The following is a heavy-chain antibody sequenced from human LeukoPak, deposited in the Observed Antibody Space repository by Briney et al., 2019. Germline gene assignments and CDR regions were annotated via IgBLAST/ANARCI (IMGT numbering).Heavy chain of an antibody. CDR1: GYTFTSNY. CDR2: ISPSGGST. V-gene: IGHV1-46*01. CDR3: ARDNSVRDEAWWFNP. J-gene: IGHJ5*02. Sequence: ASVKVSCKAFGYTFTSNYMHWVRQAPGQGPEWMGVISPSGGSTTYAQKFQGRLTLTRNMSASTDYLELSSLRSEDTAVYYCARDNSVRDEAWWFNPWGQGTLVTVSS. D-gene: IGHD5-24*01.